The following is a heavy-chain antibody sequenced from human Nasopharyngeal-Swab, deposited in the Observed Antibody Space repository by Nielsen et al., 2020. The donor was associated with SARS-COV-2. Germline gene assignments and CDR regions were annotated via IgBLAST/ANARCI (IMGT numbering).Heavy chain of an antibody. CDR3: AREVFEVPAATYYYYYYYMDV. CDR2: ISAYNGNT. D-gene: IGHD2-2*01. Sequence: WVRQAPGQGLEWMGWISAYNGNTNYAQKLQGRVTMTTDTSTGTAYMELRSLRSDDTAVYYCAREVFEVPAATYYYYYYYMDVWGKGTTVTVSS. V-gene: IGHV1-18*01. J-gene: IGHJ6*03.